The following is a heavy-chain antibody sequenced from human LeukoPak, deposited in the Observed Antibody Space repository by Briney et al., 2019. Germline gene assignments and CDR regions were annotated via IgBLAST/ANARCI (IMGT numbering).Heavy chain of an antibody. Sequence: SETLSLTCAVYGGSFSGYYWSWFRQPPGKGLEWIGEINHSGSTNYNPSLKSRVTISVDTSKNQFSLKLSSVTAADTAVYYCARGGSSSSGSSSWYYWFDPWGQGTLVTVSS. CDR1: GGSFSGYY. CDR3: ARGGSSSSGSSSWYYWFDP. J-gene: IGHJ5*02. D-gene: IGHD6-13*01. V-gene: IGHV4-34*01. CDR2: INHSGST.